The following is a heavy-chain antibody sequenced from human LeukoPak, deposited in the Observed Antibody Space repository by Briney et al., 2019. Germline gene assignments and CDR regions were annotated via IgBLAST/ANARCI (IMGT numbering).Heavy chain of an antibody. CDR1: GFIFNYYA. D-gene: IGHD2-2*01. CDR3: AIYCSSTSCHPFDY. V-gene: IGHV3-21*01. CDR2: ISSSSSYI. J-gene: IGHJ4*02. Sequence: GGSLRLSCAASGFIFNYYAMNWVRQAPGKGLEWVSSISSSSSYIYYADSVKGRFTISRDNAKNSLYLQMNSLRAEDTAVYYCAIYCSSTSCHPFDYWGQGTLVTVSS.